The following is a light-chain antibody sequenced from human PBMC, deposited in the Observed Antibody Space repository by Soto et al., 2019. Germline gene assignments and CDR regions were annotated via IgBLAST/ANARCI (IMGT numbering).Light chain of an antibody. CDR1: QSVATN. CDR2: GVS. Sequence: IVLTQSPATLSVSLGDRATLSCRATQSVATNLAWYQQKPGQAPRLLMYGVSTRAPDIPDRFSGSGSGTDFTLTISRLEPEDFAVYYCQQYGSSPPTFGQGTKVDIK. V-gene: IGKV3-20*01. J-gene: IGKJ1*01. CDR3: QQYGSSPPT.